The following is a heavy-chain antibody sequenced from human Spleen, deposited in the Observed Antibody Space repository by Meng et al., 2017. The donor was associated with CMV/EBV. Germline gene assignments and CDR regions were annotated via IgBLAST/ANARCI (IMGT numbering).Heavy chain of an antibody. CDR2: VNPTGETT. J-gene: IGHJ6*01. CDR1: GYTFTSYD. CDR3: ARPDLSLGGYAMDV. D-gene: IGHD1-26*01. Sequence: ASVKVSCKASGYTFTSYDINWVRQAPGQGLEWMGQVNPTGETTIYAPKFQGRVTMTGDTSTSTFYMALRSLTSGDTAVYYCARPDLSLGGYAMDVWGQGTTVTVSS. V-gene: IGHV1-46*01.